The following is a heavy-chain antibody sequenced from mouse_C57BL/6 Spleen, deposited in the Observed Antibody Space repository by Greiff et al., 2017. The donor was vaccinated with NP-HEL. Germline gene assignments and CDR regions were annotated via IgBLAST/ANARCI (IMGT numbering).Heavy chain of an antibody. CDR2: ISDGGSYT. CDR1: GFTFSSYA. CDR3: ARDTGELGRNYAMDY. D-gene: IGHD4-1*01. J-gene: IGHJ4*01. Sequence: EVKLMESGGGLVKPGGSLKLSCAASGFTFSSYAMSWVRQTPEKRLEWVATISDGGSYTYYPDNVKGRFTISRDNAKNNLYLQMSHLKSEDTAMYYCARDTGELGRNYAMDYWGQGTSVTVSS. V-gene: IGHV5-4*01.